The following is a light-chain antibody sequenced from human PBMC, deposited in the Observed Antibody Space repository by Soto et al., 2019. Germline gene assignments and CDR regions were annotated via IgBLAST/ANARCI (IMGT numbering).Light chain of an antibody. CDR2: DAS. V-gene: IGKV1-33*01. CDR3: QQYDNLTPFT. CDR1: QDISNY. J-gene: IGKJ3*01. Sequence: DIQMTQSPSSLSASVGDRVTITCQASQDISNYLNWYQQKPGKAPKLLIYDASNLETGVPSRFSGSGSGTDFTCTISSLQPEEIATYYCQQYDNLTPFTFGPGTKVDIK.